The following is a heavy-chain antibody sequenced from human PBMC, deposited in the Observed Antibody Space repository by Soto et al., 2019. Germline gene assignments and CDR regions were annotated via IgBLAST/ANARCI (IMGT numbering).Heavy chain of an antibody. D-gene: IGHD1-26*01. J-gene: IGHJ4*02. CDR3: ARGVGSSPPRY. CDR1: GGSISVYY. Sequence: QVQLQESGPGQVKPSETLSLTCTISGGSISVYYWSWVRQPPGHELEWIGYTYASGSPYYNPSLRSRVTISADTSKNQISLKLTSPTAADTAVYYCARGVGSSPPRYWGRGTLVTVSS. V-gene: IGHV4-59*01. CDR2: TYASGSP.